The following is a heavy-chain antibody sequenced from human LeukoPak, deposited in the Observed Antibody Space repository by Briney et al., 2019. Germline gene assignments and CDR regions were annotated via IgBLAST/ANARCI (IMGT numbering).Heavy chain of an antibody. Sequence: GASVKVSCKASGYTFTDYYLHWVRQAPGQGLEWMGSFNPDTGGTNCAQKFQDRVTMTRDTSISTAHMEMRTLRFDDTAVYYCARDPDYSDSSGFPTDYYYYLDVWGKGTTVTISS. CDR2: FNPDTGGT. V-gene: IGHV1-2*02. CDR1: GYTFTDYY. CDR3: ARDPDYSDSSGFPTDYYYYLDV. J-gene: IGHJ6*03. D-gene: IGHD3-22*01.